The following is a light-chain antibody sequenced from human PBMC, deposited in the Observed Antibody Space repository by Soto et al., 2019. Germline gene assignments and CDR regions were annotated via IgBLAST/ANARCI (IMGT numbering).Light chain of an antibody. CDR1: QSISSSN. Sequence: TQSPSSLSASVGDRVTITCRASQSISSSNLDWYQQKPGQAPRLLIYGASSRATGIPDRFSGSGSGTDFTFTIGRLEPEDGGVYFCQQYGSSPPATFGQGTNLEIK. V-gene: IGKV3-20*01. CDR3: QQYGSSPPAT. J-gene: IGKJ2*01. CDR2: GAS.